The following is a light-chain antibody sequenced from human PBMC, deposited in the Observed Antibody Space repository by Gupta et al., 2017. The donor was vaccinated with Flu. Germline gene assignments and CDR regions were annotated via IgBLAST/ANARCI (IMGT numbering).Light chain of an antibody. CDR2: EDN. J-gene: IGLJ3*02. Sequence: QSVLTQPPSVSPAPGQKVTISCSGSSSNIGDTYLSWDKKVPGTAPKLLIYEDNKRPSGIPDRFSGSKSGTSATLGITGLQTGEEAEYYCGTGDSSRSAVVFGGGTKLTVL. V-gene: IGLV1-51*02. CDR3: GTGDSSRSAVV. CDR1: SSNIGDTY.